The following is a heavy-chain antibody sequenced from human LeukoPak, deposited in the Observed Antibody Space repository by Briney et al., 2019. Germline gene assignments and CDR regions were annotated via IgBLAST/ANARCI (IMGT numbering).Heavy chain of an antibody. V-gene: IGHV1-46*01. CDR1: GYTFTSYY. CDR3: ARDTTDSEYSSSQFDY. J-gene: IGHJ4*02. Sequence: ASVKVSCKASGYTFTSYYMHWVRQAPGQGLAWMGIINPSGGSTSYEQKFQDRVTMIRDMSTSTVYMERSILRSEDTAVYYCARDTTDSEYSSSQFDYWGQGALVSVSS. CDR2: INPSGGST. D-gene: IGHD6-6*01.